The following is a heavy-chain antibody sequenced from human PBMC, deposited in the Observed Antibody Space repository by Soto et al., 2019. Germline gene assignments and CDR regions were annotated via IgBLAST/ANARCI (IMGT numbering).Heavy chain of an antibody. Sequence: QVQLQESGPGLVKPSQTLSLTCTVSGGSISSGGYYWSWIRQHPGKGLEWIGYIYYSGSTYYNPSLERRVTISVDTSKHQFSLKLSSVTAADTAVYYCARGSSGWHGLSYYYYGMDVWGQGTTVTVSS. CDR3: ARGSSGWHGLSYYYYGMDV. CDR1: GGSISSGGYY. V-gene: IGHV4-31*03. CDR2: IYYSGST. D-gene: IGHD6-19*01. J-gene: IGHJ6*02.